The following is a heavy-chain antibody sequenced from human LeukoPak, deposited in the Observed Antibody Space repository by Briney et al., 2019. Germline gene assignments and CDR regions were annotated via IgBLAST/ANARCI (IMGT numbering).Heavy chain of an antibody. J-gene: IGHJ4*02. CDR2: IYSGGST. D-gene: IGHD6-19*01. Sequence: GGSLRLSCAASGFTVSSNYMNWVRQAPGKGLEWVSDIYSGGSTYYADSVKGRFTISRDNAKNSLYLQMNSLRAEDTAVYYCAREYSSGCGYWGQGTLVTVSS. V-gene: IGHV3-53*01. CDR3: AREYSSGCGY. CDR1: GFTVSSNY.